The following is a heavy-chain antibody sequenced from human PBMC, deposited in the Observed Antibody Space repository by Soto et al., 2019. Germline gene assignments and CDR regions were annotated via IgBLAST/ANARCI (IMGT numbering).Heavy chain of an antibody. J-gene: IGHJ4*02. CDR2: IHYSGDI. D-gene: IGHD3-22*01. V-gene: IGHV4-4*02. Sequence: QVQLQESGPGLVKPSGTLSLTCAVSGDSMTSSDWWSWVRQAPGKGLEWIGEIHYSGDINYDPSLRSRVTISVDRSKNQFSLNLSSVTAAYTAVYFCVCNGYYSLEYWGQGTLVIVSP. CDR3: VCNGYYSLEY. CDR1: GDSMTSSDW.